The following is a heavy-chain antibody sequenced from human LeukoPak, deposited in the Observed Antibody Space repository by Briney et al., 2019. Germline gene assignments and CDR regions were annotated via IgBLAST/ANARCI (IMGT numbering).Heavy chain of an antibody. J-gene: IGHJ6*02. CDR2: ISAYNGNT. D-gene: IGHD3-10*01. V-gene: IGHV1-18*01. Sequence: ASVKVSCKASGYTFTSYGISWVRQAPGQGLEWMGWISAYNGNTNYAQKFQGRVTITADESTSTAYMELSSLRSEDTAVYYCASKGFGEFHDYYYYGMDVWGQGTTVTVSS. CDR1: GYTFTSYG. CDR3: ASKGFGEFHDYYYYGMDV.